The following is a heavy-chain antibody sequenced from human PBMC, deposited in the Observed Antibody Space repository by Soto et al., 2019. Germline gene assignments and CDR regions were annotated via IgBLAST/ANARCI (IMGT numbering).Heavy chain of an antibody. CDR3: ARVGFGGYGNYYYGMDV. J-gene: IGHJ6*02. D-gene: IGHD6-25*01. Sequence: QVQLVQSGAEVKKPGASVKVSCKASGYTFTSYYMHWVRQAPGQGLEWMGIINPSGGSTSYAQKFQGRVTMTRDTSTSTVYMELSSLRSEDTAVYYCARVGFGGYGNYYYGMDVWGQGTTVTVSS. V-gene: IGHV1-46*01. CDR2: INPSGGST. CDR1: GYTFTSYY.